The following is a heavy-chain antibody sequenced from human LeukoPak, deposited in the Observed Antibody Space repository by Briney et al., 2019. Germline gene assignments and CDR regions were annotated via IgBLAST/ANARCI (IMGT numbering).Heavy chain of an antibody. V-gene: IGHV4-39*07. D-gene: IGHD4-17*01. CDR3: ARVDYGDYAAPFDY. Sequence: SETLSLTCTVSGGSISSTRYYWGWIRQPPGKGLEWIGVIYYSGRTYYNPSPKRRATISVDTSKHQFSLKLSSVTAADTAVYYCARVDYGDYAAPFDYWGQGTLVTVSS. CDR1: GGSISSTRYY. CDR2: IYYSGRT. J-gene: IGHJ4*02.